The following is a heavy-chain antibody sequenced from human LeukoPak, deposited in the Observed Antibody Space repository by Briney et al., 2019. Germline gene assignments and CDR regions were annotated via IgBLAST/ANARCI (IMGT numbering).Heavy chain of an antibody. CDR2: ISAYNGNT. CDR1: ASTFTSYG. V-gene: IGHV1-18*01. Sequence: ASVKVSCKASASTFTSYGISWVRQAPGQGLEWMGWISAYNGNTNYAQKLQGRVTMTTDTSTSTAYMELRSLRSDDTAVYYCARDHVVHYYDSSGYYFDYWGQGTLVTVSS. CDR3: ARDHVVHYYDSSGYYFDY. J-gene: IGHJ4*02. D-gene: IGHD3-22*01.